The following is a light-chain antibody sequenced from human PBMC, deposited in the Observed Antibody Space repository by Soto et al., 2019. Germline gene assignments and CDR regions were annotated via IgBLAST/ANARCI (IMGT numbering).Light chain of an antibody. V-gene: IGLV1-40*01. CDR1: SSKIGTRYD. CDR3: QSYDSSLSVYV. CDR2: GNK. J-gene: IGLJ1*01. Sequence: QSVLTQPPSVSGAPGQRVTISCTGSSSKIGTRYDIHWYQQLPGTAPKLLIYGNKNRLSGVPDRFSGSKSGTSASLAITGLQSEDEADYYCQSYDSSLSVYVFGNGTKVTVL.